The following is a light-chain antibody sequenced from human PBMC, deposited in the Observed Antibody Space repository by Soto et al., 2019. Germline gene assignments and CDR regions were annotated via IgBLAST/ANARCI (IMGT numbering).Light chain of an antibody. J-gene: IGKJ1*01. V-gene: IGKV3-20*01. CDR2: GAS. Sequence: PGERATLSCRASQSVSNYLAWYQQKPGQAPRLLIYGASRRATVIPDRFSGSGSGTDFTLTISRLEPEDFAVYYCQQYGGSPQTFGQGTKVDIK. CDR1: QSVSNY. CDR3: QQYGGSPQT.